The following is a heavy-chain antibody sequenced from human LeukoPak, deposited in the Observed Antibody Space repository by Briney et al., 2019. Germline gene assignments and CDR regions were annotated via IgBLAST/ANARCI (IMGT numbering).Heavy chain of an antibody. CDR2: INPSGGTT. V-gene: IGHV1-46*01. CDR3: ARLYLPATRFDY. Sequence: ASVKVSCKVSGYTLTELSMHWVRQAPGQGLEWMGIINPSGGTTNYAQKFQGRVTMTRDTSTNTLYMELSSLRSEDTAVYYCARLYLPATRFDYWGQGTLVTVSS. D-gene: IGHD5-24*01. J-gene: IGHJ4*02. CDR1: GYTLTELS.